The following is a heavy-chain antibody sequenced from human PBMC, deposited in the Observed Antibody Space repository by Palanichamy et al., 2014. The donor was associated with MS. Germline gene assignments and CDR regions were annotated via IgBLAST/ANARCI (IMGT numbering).Heavy chain of an antibody. CDR3: AHNSILASMDV. CDR1: GFSLSTGGLR. J-gene: IGHJ6*02. V-gene: IGHV2-5*01. Sequence: QITLKESGPTLVKPTQTLTLTCTFSGFSLSTGGLRVGWIRQSPGRALEWLALIYWNDEKRYSPSLKSRLTITKDTSKDQVVLSMINMDPVDTATYYCAHNSILASMDVWGQGTTVTVSS. D-gene: IGHD3-9*01. CDR2: IYWNDEK.